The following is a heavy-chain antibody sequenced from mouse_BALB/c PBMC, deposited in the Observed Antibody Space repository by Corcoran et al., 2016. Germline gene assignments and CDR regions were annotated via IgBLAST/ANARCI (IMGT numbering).Heavy chain of an antibody. D-gene: IGHD2-1*01. CDR2: ISYDGSN. V-gene: IGHV3-6*02. CDR1: GYSITSGYY. CDR3: ARNGNPYAMDY. Sequence: DVQLQEAGPGLVKPSQSLSLTCSVTGYSITSGYYWNWIRQFPGNKLEWMGYISYDGSNNYNPSLKNRISITRDTSKNQFFLKLNSVTTEDTATYDGARNGNPYAMDYWGQGTSVTVSS. J-gene: IGHJ4*01.